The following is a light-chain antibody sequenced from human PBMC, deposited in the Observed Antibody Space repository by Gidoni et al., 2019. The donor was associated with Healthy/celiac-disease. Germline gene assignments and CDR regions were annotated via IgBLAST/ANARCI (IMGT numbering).Light chain of an antibody. V-gene: IGLV1-40*01. J-gene: IGLJ2*01. CDR3: QSYDTSLSGPVV. CDR2: GAI. Sequence: QSVLTPPPPLSAAPGQRITISCTGSSSNIGAGYDVHWYQQLPGIAPKLLIYGAINRPSGVPDRFSGSKSGTSASRAITGLQAEDEADYYCQSYDTSLSGPVVFGGGTKLTVL. CDR1: SSNIGAGYD.